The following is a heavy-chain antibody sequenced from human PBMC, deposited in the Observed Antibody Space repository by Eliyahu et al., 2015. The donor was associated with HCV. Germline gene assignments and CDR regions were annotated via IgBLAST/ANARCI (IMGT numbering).Heavy chain of an antibody. D-gene: IGHD5-12*01. Sequence: QVQLQESGPGLVKPSQTLSLTCNVSGDSITXSXYYWSWIRQHPGKGLEWIGYIFYSGSSFYNPSLKSRVTISLDTSKNQFSLNLNSVTAADTAVYYCASCLTSGYADYFDYWGQGALVTVSS. CDR2: IFYSGSS. CDR1: GDSITXSXYY. J-gene: IGHJ4*02. CDR3: ASCLTSGYADYFDY. V-gene: IGHV4-31*03.